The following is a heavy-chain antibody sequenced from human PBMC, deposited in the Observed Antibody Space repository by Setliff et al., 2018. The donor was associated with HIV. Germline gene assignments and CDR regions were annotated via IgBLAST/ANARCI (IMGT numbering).Heavy chain of an antibody. V-gene: IGHV4-31*03. CDR2: IYYTGST. CDR1: GGSINSGHYY. D-gene: IGHD3-16*02. J-gene: IGHJ4*02. CDR3: ARDRYAGAIDY. Sequence: SETLSLTCSVSGGSINSGHYYWSWIRHHPGKGLEWIGYIYYTGSTYFNPSLKSRVTLSIDTSKNQFSLKLSSVTAADTAVYYCARDRYAGAIDYWGQGTLVTVSS.